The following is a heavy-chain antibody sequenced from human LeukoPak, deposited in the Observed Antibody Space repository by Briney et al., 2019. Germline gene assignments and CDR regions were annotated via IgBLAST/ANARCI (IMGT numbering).Heavy chain of an antibody. CDR2: IEEDGSEK. D-gene: IGHD2-2*01. V-gene: IGHV3-7*03. CDR3: ARELFSWAAISPDPPNWFDP. CDR1: GFTFRNYW. J-gene: IGHJ5*02. Sequence: GGSLRLSCAASGFTFRNYWMSWVRQAPGKGLEWVANIEEDGSEKYYVDSVKGRFTISRDNAKNSLYLQTNSLRAEDTAVYYCARELFSWAAISPDPPNWFDPWGQGTLVTVSS.